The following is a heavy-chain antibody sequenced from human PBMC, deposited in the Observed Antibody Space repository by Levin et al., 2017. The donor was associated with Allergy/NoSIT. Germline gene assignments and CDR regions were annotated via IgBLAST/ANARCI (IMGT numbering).Heavy chain of an antibody. Sequence: GGSLRLSCAASGFTFSTYAMHWVRQAPGKGLEWVAVMSYDGTNKYYADSVKGRFTISRDNSKNTLYLQMSSLRAEDTALYYCARSHSGVIQQWFDPWGQGTLVTVSS. CDR3: ARSHSGVIQQWFDP. CDR2: MSYDGTNK. J-gene: IGHJ5*02. V-gene: IGHV3-30*04. CDR1: GFTFSTYA. D-gene: IGHD1-26*01.